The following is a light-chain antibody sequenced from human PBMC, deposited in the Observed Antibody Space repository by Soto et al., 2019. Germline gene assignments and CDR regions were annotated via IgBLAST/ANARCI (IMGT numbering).Light chain of an antibody. Sequence: QSVLTQPPSVAGAPGQRVTISCTGSRSNIGAGYDVHWYQQLPGTVPKLLIYGNSNRPSGVPDRFSGSKSGTSASLAITGLQAEDEADYYCQSYDSSLSGYVFGTGTKLTVL. CDR2: GNS. V-gene: IGLV1-40*01. J-gene: IGLJ1*01. CDR3: QSYDSSLSGYV. CDR1: RSNIGAGYD.